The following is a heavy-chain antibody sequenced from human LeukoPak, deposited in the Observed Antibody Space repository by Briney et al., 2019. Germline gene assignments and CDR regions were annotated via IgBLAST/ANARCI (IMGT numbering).Heavy chain of an antibody. J-gene: IGHJ3*02. V-gene: IGHV3-72*01. Sequence: PGGSLRLSCAASGFTFSDHYMDWVRQAPGKGLEWVGRSRNKPNSYTTEYAASVKGRFTISRDESKNSLDLQMNSLRAEDMAVYHCAREFSGYAFDIWGQGTMVTVSS. CDR3: AREFSGYAFDI. D-gene: IGHD5-12*01. CDR1: GFTFSDHY. CDR2: SRNKPNSYTT.